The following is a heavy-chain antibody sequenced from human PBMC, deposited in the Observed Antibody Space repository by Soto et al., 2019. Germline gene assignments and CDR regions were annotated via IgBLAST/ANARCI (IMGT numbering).Heavy chain of an antibody. V-gene: IGHV5-51*01. Sequence: ESLKISCKGSGYSFTTYWIGWVRQMPGKGLECMGIIYPGDSDTRYGPSFQGQVTISADKSISTAYLQWSSLKASDTAMYYCARQAAAGKYYYGMDVWGQGTTVTVSS. CDR2: IYPGDSDT. CDR3: ARQAAAGKYYYGMDV. D-gene: IGHD6-13*01. CDR1: GYSFTTYW. J-gene: IGHJ6*02.